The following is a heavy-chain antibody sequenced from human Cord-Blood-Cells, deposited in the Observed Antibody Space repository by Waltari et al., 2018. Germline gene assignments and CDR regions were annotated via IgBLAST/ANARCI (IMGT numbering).Heavy chain of an antibody. J-gene: IGHJ4*02. CDR1: GGSFSGYY. D-gene: IGHD1-26*01. Sequence: QVQLQQWGAGLLKPSETLSLTCAVSGGSFSGYYWSWIRQPPGKGLEWIGEINHSGSTNYNPSLKSRVTISVDTSKNQFSLKLSSVTAADTAVYYCARQVKVGATDYWGQGTLVTVSS. V-gene: IGHV4-34*01. CDR2: INHSGST. CDR3: ARQVKVGATDY.